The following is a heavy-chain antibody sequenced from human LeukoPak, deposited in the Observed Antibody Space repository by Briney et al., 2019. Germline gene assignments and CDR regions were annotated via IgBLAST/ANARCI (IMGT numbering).Heavy chain of an antibody. CDR2: IYYSGST. Sequence: SETLSLTCTVSGGSISSYYWSWIRQPPGKGLEWIGYIYYSGSTNYNPSLKSRVTISVDTSKNQFSLKLSSVAAADTAVYYCARALGAFDIWGQGTMVTVSS. CDR3: ARALGAFDI. CDR1: GGSISSYY. V-gene: IGHV4-59*01. J-gene: IGHJ3*02.